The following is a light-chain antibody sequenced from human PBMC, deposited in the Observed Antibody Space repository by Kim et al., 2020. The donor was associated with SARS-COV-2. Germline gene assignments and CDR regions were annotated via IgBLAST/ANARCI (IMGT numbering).Light chain of an antibody. Sequence: EIVLTQSPATLSLSPGERATLSCRASQSVSSYLAWYQQKPGQAPRLLIYDASNRATGIPARFSGSGSGTDFTLTISSLEPEDFAVYYWQQRSNWPPYPFGQGTELEIK. CDR3: QQRSNWPPYP. J-gene: IGKJ2*01. CDR1: QSVSSY. CDR2: DAS. V-gene: IGKV3-11*01.